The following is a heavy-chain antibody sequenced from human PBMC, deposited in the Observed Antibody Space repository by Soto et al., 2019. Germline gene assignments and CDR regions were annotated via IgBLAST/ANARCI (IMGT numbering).Heavy chain of an antibody. CDR1: GYTFTTYG. Sequence: QVQLVQSRAEVKKPGASVKVSCKASGYTFTTYGISWVRQAPGQGLEWMGWISAYNGNTNYVQKFQGRVTMTTDTSTSTAYMELRSLRADDTAVYYCAWGSYGYYSYFGLDVWGQGTTVTVSS. CDR2: ISAYNGNT. D-gene: IGHD5-18*01. J-gene: IGHJ6*02. CDR3: AWGSYGYYSYFGLDV. V-gene: IGHV1-18*01.